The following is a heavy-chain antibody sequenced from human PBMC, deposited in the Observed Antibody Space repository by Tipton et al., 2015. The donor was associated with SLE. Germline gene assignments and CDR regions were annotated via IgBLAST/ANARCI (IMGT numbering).Heavy chain of an antibody. CDR3: ARWGVLWFHPSAFDI. J-gene: IGHJ3*02. Sequence: TLSLTCTVSGGSISSYYWSWIRQPPGKGLEWIGYIYYSGCTNYSGSTNYNPSLKSRVTISLDTSKNQFSLTLSSVTAADTTVYYCARWGVLWFHPSAFDIWGQGTMVTVSS. CDR1: GGSISSYY. V-gene: IGHV4-59*01. D-gene: IGHD3-10*01. CDR2: IYYSGCTNYSGST.